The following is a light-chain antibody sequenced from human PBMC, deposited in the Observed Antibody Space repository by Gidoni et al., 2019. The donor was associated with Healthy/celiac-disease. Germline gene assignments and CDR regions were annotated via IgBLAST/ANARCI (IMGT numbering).Light chain of an antibody. Sequence: AIRVTQSPSSLSASTGDRATIPCRASQGISSYLAWYQQKPGKAPKLLIYAASTLQSGVPSRFSGSGSGTDFTITSSCLQSEDFATYYCQQYYSYPLTFGGGTKVEIK. J-gene: IGKJ4*01. CDR1: QGISSY. CDR3: QQYYSYPLT. CDR2: AAS. V-gene: IGKV1-8*01.